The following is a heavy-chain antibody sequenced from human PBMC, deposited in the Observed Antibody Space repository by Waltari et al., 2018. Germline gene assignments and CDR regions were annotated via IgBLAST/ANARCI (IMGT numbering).Heavy chain of an antibody. V-gene: IGHV1-69*15. CDR2: IIPIFGTA. CDR1: GGTFSSYA. Sequence: QVQLVQSGAEVKKPGSSVKVSCKASGGTFSSYAISWVRRAPGQGLEWMGRIIPIFGTANYAQKFQGRVTITADESTSTAYMELSSLRSEDTAVYYCARDRGNYYDSSGYYYSGWFDPWGQGTLVTVSS. CDR3: ARDRGNYYDSSGYYYSGWFDP. D-gene: IGHD3-22*01. J-gene: IGHJ5*02.